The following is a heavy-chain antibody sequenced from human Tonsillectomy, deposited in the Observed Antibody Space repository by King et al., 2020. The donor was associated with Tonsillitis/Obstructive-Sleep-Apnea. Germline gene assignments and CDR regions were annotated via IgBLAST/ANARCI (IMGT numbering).Heavy chain of an antibody. CDR1: GYSFANSA. V-gene: IGHV1-3*01. CDR3: AGGGKNYYLDV. CDR2: VNGGNGHT. Sequence: QLVQSGAEVKTPGASVKVSCKASGYSFANSAMHWVRQAPGQRPEWMGWVNGGNGHTRYSEKFQGRVTLTSDTSASTAYMELSSLRSEDSAVYYCAGGGKNYYLDVWGKGTTVTVSS. J-gene: IGHJ6*03.